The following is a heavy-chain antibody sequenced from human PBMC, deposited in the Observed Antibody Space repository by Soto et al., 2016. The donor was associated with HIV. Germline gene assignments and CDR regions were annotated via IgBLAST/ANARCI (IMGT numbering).Heavy chain of an antibody. CDR3: VRDENYYEAYGMDV. CDR2: IYSGGNT. CDR1: GFTVSNNY. D-gene: IGHD3-22*01. J-gene: IGHJ6*02. V-gene: IGHV3-66*01. Sequence: EVQLVESGGGLVQPGGSLRLSCAASGFTVSNNYMSWVRQAPGKGLEWVSVIYSGGNTYYADSVKGRFIISRDNSENTLYLQMNSLRAEDTAVYYCVRDENYYEAYGMDVWGQGTTVTVSS.